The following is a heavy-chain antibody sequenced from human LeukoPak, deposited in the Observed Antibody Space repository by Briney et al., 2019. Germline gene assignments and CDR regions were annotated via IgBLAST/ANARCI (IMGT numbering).Heavy chain of an antibody. Sequence: SGGSLRLSCAASGFTFSSYGMHWVRQAPGKGLEWVAVISYDGSNKYYADSVKGRFTISRDNSKNTLYLQMNSLRAEDTAVYYCASALMVDRPIDPWGQGTLVTVSS. V-gene: IGHV3-30*03. D-gene: IGHD2-8*02. J-gene: IGHJ5*02. CDR3: ASALMVDRPIDP. CDR1: GFTFSSYG. CDR2: ISYDGSNK.